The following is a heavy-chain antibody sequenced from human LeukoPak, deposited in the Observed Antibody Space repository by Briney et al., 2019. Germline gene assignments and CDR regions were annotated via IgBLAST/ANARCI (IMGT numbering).Heavy chain of an antibody. D-gene: IGHD6-19*01. V-gene: IGHV3-21*01. CDR3: ARGGGWDAYYYYGMDV. CDR1: GFTFSSYW. Sequence: GGSLRLSCAVSGFTFSSYWVHWVRQAPGKGLEWVSSISSTSAYIYYADSVKGRFAISRDNAKNSLYLQMNSLRAGDTAVYYCARGGGWDAYYYYGMDVWGQGTTVTVSS. CDR2: ISSTSAYI. J-gene: IGHJ6*02.